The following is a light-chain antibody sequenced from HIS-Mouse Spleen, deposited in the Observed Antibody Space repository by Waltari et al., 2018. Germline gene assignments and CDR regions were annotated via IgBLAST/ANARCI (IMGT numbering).Light chain of an antibody. CDR2: AAS. CDR3: QQYYSYRFT. J-gene: IGKJ3*01. CDR1: QGISSY. V-gene: IGKV1-8*01. Sequence: AIRMTQSPSSFSASTGDRVTITCRASQGISSYLAWYQQKPGKSPKLLIYAASTLQSGVPSRFSGSGSGTDFTLTISCLQSEGFATYYCQQYYSYRFTFGPGTKVDIK.